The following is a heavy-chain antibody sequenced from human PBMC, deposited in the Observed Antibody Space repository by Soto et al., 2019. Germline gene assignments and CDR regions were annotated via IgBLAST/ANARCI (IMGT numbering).Heavy chain of an antibody. Sequence: QVQLVQSGAEVKKPGSSVKVSCKASGGTFSIYTISWVRQAPGQRLEWMGRIIPILGIANYAQKFQGRVTITANKSTSTAYMELSSLRSEDTAVYYCARGIPMVRGAPAWFDPWGQGTLVTVSS. V-gene: IGHV1-69*02. CDR3: ARGIPMVRGAPAWFDP. J-gene: IGHJ5*02. CDR1: GGTFSIYT. CDR2: IIPILGIA. D-gene: IGHD3-10*01.